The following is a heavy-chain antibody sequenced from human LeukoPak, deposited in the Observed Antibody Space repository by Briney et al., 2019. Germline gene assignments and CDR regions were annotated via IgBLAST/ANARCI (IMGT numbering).Heavy chain of an antibody. Sequence: SVKVSCKASGGTFSSYAISWVRQAPGQGLEWMGGIIPIFGTANYAQKFQGRVTITADESTSTAYMELSSLRSEDTAVYYCARSDGYGDYADNWFDPWGQGTLVTVSS. D-gene: IGHD4-17*01. CDR1: GGTFSSYA. V-gene: IGHV1-69*01. CDR2: IIPIFGTA. J-gene: IGHJ5*02. CDR3: ARSDGYGDYADNWFDP.